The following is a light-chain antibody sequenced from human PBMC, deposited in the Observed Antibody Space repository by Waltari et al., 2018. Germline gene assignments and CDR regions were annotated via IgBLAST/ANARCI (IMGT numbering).Light chain of an antibody. J-gene: IGLJ2*01. Sequence: CWYHQKTAQSPLLVNNQDSQRPLGIPVRCSGSNSADTATLTISGAQAKDESDYYCQAWDSNTGVFGGGTKLTVL. CDR3: QAWDSNTGV. CDR2: QDS. V-gene: IGLV3-1*01.